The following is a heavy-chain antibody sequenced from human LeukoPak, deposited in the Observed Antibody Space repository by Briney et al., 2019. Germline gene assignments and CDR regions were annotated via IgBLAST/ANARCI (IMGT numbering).Heavy chain of an antibody. CDR2: MNPNSGNT. J-gene: IGHJ5*02. Sequence: ASVKVTCKASGYTFTSYDINWVRQATGQGLEWMGWMNPNSGNTGYAQKFQGRVTITRNTSISTAYMELSSLRSEDTAVYYCARGRIVVVPAAIINLDHWGQGTLVTVSS. D-gene: IGHD2-2*01. CDR3: ARGRIVVVPAAIINLDH. CDR1: GYTFTSYD. V-gene: IGHV1-8*03.